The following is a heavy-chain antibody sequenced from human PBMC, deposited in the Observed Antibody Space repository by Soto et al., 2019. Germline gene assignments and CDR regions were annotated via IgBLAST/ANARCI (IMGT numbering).Heavy chain of an antibody. CDR3: ARVHYDYIWGRGPFDY. CDR1: SGSISSSNW. D-gene: IGHD3-16*01. Sequence: SETLSLTCAVSSGSISSSNWWRWVRQPPGKGLEWIGEIYHSGSTNYNPSLKSRVTISVDKSKNQFSLKLSSVTAADTAVYYCARVHYDYIWGRGPFDYWGQGTLVTVSS. J-gene: IGHJ4*02. V-gene: IGHV4-4*02. CDR2: IYHSGST.